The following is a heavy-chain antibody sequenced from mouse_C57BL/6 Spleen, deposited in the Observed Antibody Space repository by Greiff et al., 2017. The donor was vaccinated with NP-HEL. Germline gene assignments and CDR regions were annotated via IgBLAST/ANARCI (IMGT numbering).Heavy chain of an antibody. D-gene: IGHD2-1*01. J-gene: IGHJ4*01. CDR3: ARGGYGNYVRAMDY. CDR2: INPNNGGT. CDR1: GYTFTDYY. Sequence: EVQLQQSGPELVKPGASVKISCKASGYTFTDYYMNWVKQSHGKSLEWIGDINPNNGGTSYNQKFKGKATLTVDKSSSTAYVELRSLTSEDSAVYYCARGGYGNYVRAMDYWGQGTSVTVSS. V-gene: IGHV1-26*01.